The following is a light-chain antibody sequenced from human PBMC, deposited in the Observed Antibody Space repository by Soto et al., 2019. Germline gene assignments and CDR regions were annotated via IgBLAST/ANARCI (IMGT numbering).Light chain of an antibody. CDR2: GAS. CDR3: QQYGSSPRFT. Sequence: EIVLTQSPGTLSLSPGERATLSCRASQSVSSNYLAWYQQKPGQAPRLLIYGASSRATGIPDRFSGSGSGTYFTLTLSRLEPEDFAVYYCQQYGSSPRFTFGPGTKEDIK. CDR1: QSVSSNY. J-gene: IGKJ3*01. V-gene: IGKV3-20*01.